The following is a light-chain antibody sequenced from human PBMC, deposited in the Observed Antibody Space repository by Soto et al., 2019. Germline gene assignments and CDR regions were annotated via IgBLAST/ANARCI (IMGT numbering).Light chain of an antibody. CDR3: SSYTSTSTLYV. J-gene: IGLJ1*01. Sequence: QSALTQPRSVSASPGQSVTISCTGSSSDVGAYNYVSWYQQFPGKAPKLMIYDVNKRPSGVPDRFSGFKSGNTAPLTISGLQAADEADYYCSSYTSTSTLYVFGTGTKVTVL. CDR2: DVN. V-gene: IGLV2-11*01. CDR1: SSDVGAYNY.